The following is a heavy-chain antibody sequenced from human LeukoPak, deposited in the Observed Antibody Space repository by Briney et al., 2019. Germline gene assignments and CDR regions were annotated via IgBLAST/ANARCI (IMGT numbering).Heavy chain of an antibody. V-gene: IGHV3-53*05. Sequence: GGSLRLSCAASGFTVSGNYMSWVRQAPGKGLEWVSVIYSGANTYYADSVKGRFAISRDNSKNTLYLQMNSLRAEDTAVYYCARDHRGVRDYFDYWGQGTLVTVSS. CDR1: GFTVSGNY. J-gene: IGHJ4*02. CDR3: ARDHRGVRDYFDY. D-gene: IGHD3-10*01. CDR2: IYSGANT.